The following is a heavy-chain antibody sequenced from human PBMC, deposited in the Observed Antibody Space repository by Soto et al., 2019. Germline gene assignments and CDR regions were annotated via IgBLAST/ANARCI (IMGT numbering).Heavy chain of an antibody. Sequence: QVQLVQSGAEVKKPGSSVKVSCKASGGSFSTYGINWVRLAPGQGLEWMGGIIPKFGTTNYAQKFRGRVTITADESTNTAYMELSYLRSEDTAVYLCSRELDLYYGGTSIALDYWGQGPLVTVSS. CDR3: SRELDLYYGGTSIALDY. D-gene: IGHD4-17*01. CDR2: IIPKFGTT. CDR1: GGSFSTYG. J-gene: IGHJ4*02. V-gene: IGHV1-69*13.